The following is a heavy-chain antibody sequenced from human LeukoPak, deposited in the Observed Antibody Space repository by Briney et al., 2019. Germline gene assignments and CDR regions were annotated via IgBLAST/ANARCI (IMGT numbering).Heavy chain of an antibody. CDR2: IYYSGST. CDR3: ARHDRSGWSGYYFDY. D-gene: IGHD6-19*01. V-gene: IGHV4-39*01. Sequence: SETLSLTCTVAGGSISSSSYYWGWIRQPPGKGLGWIGSIYYSGSTYYNPSLKSRVTISVDTYKNQFSLKLSSVTAADTAVYYCARHDRSGWSGYYFDYWGQGTLVTVSS. CDR1: GGSISSSSYY. J-gene: IGHJ4*02.